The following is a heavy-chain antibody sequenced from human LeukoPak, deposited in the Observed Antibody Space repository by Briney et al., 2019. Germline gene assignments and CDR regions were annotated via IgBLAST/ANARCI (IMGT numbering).Heavy chain of an antibody. Sequence: PSETLSLTCTVSGGSISSYYWSWIRQPPGKGLEWIGYIYYSGSTNYNPSLKSRVTVSVDTSKNQFSLKLSSVTAADTAVYYCARGNRWTGMDAWGQGTTVTVSS. CDR3: ARGNRWTGMDA. J-gene: IGHJ6*02. CDR2: IYYSGST. V-gene: IGHV4-59*01. CDR1: GGSISSYY. D-gene: IGHD3-16*02.